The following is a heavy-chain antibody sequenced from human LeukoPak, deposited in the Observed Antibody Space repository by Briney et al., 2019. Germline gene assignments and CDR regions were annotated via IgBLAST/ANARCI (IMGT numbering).Heavy chain of an antibody. CDR2: ISSSSSYI. J-gene: IGHJ1*01. V-gene: IGHV3-21*01. CDR1: GFTFNTYT. D-gene: IGHD6-19*01. CDR3: AREGGWYADNAEYFQH. Sequence: KAGGSLRLSCAASGFTFNTYTMNWVRQAPGKGLEWVSSISSSSSYIYYADSVKGRFTISRDNAKNSLYLQMNSLRAEDTAVYYCAREGGWYADNAEYFQHWGQGTLVTLSS.